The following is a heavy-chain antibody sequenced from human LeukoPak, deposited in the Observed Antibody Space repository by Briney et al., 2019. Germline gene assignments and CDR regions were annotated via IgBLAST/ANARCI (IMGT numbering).Heavy chain of an antibody. D-gene: IGHD5-12*01. CDR3: ARISGYGQSPYDY. V-gene: IGHV1-2*02. CDR2: INPNSGGT. Sequence: GASVKVSCKASGYTFTGYYMHWVRQAPGQGLEWMGWINPNSGGTNYAQKFQDRVTMTRDTSISTAYMELSRLRSDDTAVYYCARISGYGQSPYDYWGQGTLVTVSS. J-gene: IGHJ4*02. CDR1: GYTFTGYY.